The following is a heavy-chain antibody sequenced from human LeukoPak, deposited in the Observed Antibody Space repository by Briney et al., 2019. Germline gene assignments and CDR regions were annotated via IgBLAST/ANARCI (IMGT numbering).Heavy chain of an antibody. Sequence: GASVKVSCKASGYTFTDYYVHWVRQAPGQGLEWMGWINPNSADTSYAQKFRGGVIMTRDTSINTAYVVLSGLKSDDTAVHYCARPLTGTSWYYFDYWGQGTLVTVSS. CDR2: INPNSADT. D-gene: IGHD1-7*01. J-gene: IGHJ4*02. CDR1: GYTFTDYY. V-gene: IGHV1-2*02. CDR3: ARPLTGTSWYYFDY.